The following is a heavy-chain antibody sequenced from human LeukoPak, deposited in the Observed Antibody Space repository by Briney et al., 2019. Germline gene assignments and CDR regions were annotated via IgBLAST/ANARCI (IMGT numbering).Heavy chain of an antibody. D-gene: IGHD6-19*01. J-gene: IGHJ4*02. CDR2: INPSGGST. Sequence: ASVKVSCKASGYTFTSYYMHWVRQAPGQGLEWMGIINPSGGSTSYAQKFQGRVTMTRDMSTSTVYMELSSLRSEDTAVYYCAREGAVAGTIDYCGQGTLVTVSS. V-gene: IGHV1-46*01. CDR3: AREGAVAGTIDY. CDR1: GYTFTSYY.